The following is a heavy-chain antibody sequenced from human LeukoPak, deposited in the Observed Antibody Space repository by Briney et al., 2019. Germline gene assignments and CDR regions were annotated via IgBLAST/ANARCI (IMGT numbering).Heavy chain of an antibody. V-gene: IGHV5-51*01. D-gene: IGHD2-15*01. CDR3: ARLPRYCSGGSCSYDWFDP. CDR2: IYPGDSDT. J-gene: IGHJ5*02. CDR1: GYSFTSYW. Sequence: GESLKISCKGSGYSFTSYWIGWVRQMPGKGLEWMGIIYPGDSDTRYSPSFQGQVTISADKSISTAYLQWSSLKASDTAIYYCARLPRYCSGGSCSYDWFDPWGQGTLVTVSS.